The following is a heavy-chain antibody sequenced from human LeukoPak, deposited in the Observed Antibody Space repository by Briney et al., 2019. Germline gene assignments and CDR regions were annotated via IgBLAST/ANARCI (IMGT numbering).Heavy chain of an antibody. CDR2: IIPIFGTA. J-gene: IGHJ4*02. Sequence: GASVKVSCKASGGTFSSYAISWVRQAPGQGLEWMGGIIPIFGTANYAQKFQGRVTITADESTSTAYMELSSLRSEDTAVHYCATYSSSWYSYWGQGTLVTVSS. V-gene: IGHV1-69*13. CDR3: ATYSSSWYSY. CDR1: GGTFSSYA. D-gene: IGHD6-13*01.